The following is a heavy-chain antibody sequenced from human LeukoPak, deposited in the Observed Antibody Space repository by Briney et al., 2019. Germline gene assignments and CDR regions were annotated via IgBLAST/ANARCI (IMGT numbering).Heavy chain of an antibody. CDR3: ARIWPDY. CDR1: GGSFSGYY. V-gene: IGHV4-34*01. D-gene: IGHD3-10*01. CDR2: IHHSGST. J-gene: IGHJ4*02. Sequence: SETLSLTCAVYGGSFSGYYWSWIRQPPGKGQEWIGEIHHSGSTNYNPSLKSRVTISVDTSKNQFSLKLSSVTAADTAVYYCARIWPDYWGQGTLVTVSS.